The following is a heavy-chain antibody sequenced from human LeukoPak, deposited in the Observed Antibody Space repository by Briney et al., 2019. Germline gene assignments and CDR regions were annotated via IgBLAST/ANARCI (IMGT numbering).Heavy chain of an antibody. CDR2: ISYDGSNK. J-gene: IGHJ4*02. CDR3: ARDSHDILTGYYRLGEFDY. Sequence: PGGSLRLSCAASGFTFSSYGMHWVRQAPGKGLEWVAVISYDGSNKYYADSVKGRFTISRDNSKNTLYLQMNSLRAEDTAVYYCARDSHDILTGYYRLGEFDYWGQGTLVTVSS. CDR1: GFTFSSYG. D-gene: IGHD3-9*01. V-gene: IGHV3-30*03.